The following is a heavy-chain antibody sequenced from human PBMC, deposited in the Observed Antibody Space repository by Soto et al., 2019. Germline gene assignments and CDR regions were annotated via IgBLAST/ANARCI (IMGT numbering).Heavy chain of an antibody. D-gene: IGHD5-12*01. CDR3: ARGGPEMATIGSFDY. CDR2: INPSDGST. V-gene: IGHV1-46*01. CDR1: GYTFTNYF. Sequence: ASVKVSCKASGYTFTNYFIYWVRQAPGQGLEWMGRINPSDGSTFYAQNFQGRVTMTRDTSTRTVNMELNSLRSDDTAVYYCARGGPEMATIGSFDYWGQGTRVTVSS. J-gene: IGHJ4*02.